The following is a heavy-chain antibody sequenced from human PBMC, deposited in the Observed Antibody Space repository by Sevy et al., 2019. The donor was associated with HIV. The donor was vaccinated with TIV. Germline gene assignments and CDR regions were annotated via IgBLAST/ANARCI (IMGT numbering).Heavy chain of an antibody. CDR3: ARWRAVAGSPHAFDI. J-gene: IGHJ3*02. Sequence: GGSLRLSCAASGFTFSSYWMHWVRQAPGKGLMWVSRINGDGSSTSYADPVKGRFTISRDNAKNTLYLQMNSLRAEDTAVYYCARWRAVAGSPHAFDIWGQGTMVTVSS. V-gene: IGHV3-74*01. D-gene: IGHD6-19*01. CDR1: GFTFSSYW. CDR2: INGDGSST.